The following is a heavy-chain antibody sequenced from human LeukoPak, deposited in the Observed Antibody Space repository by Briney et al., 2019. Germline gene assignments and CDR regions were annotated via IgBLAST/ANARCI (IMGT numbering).Heavy chain of an antibody. Sequence: GGSLRLSCAASGFTVSSNYMSWVRQAPGKGLEWVSVIYSGGSTYYADSVKGRFTISRDNSKNTLYLQMNSLRAEDTAVYYCARVRIRDYLFDYWGQGTLVTVSS. J-gene: IGHJ4*02. V-gene: IGHV3-53*01. CDR3: ARVRIRDYLFDY. CDR1: GFTVSSNY. CDR2: IYSGGST. D-gene: IGHD4-11*01.